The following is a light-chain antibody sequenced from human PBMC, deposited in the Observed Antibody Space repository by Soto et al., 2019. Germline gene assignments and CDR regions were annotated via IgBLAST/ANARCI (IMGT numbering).Light chain of an antibody. CDR2: EGT. CDR3: CSYAGQRVV. J-gene: IGLJ2*01. V-gene: IGLV2-23*01. Sequence: QSALTQPASVSGSPGQSITISCTYNLVSWYQQHPGKAPKLMIYEGTKRPSGVSNRFSCSKSGNAASLTICGLQAEDEADYYWCSYAGQRVVFGGGTKLTVL. CDR1: YNL.